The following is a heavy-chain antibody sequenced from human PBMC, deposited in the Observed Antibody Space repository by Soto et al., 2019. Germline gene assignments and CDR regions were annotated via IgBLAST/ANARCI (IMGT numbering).Heavy chain of an antibody. V-gene: IGHV3-21*01. J-gene: IGHJ4*02. D-gene: IGHD1-26*01. Sequence: GGSLRLSCAASGFTFSSYSMNWVRQAPGKGLEWVSSISSSSSYIYYADSVKGRFTISRDNAKNSLYLQMNSLRAEDTAVYYCARLGVGATQAFDYWGQGTLVTVSS. CDR1: GFTFSSYS. CDR3: ARLGVGATQAFDY. CDR2: ISSSSSYI.